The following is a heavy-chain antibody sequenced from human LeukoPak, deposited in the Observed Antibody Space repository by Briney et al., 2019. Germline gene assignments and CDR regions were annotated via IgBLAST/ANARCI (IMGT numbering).Heavy chain of an antibody. D-gene: IGHD2-2*01. CDR2: IKQDGSEK. CDR3: AREGTEYQLLTHPSAAFDY. CDR1: GFTFSNAW. J-gene: IGHJ4*02. V-gene: IGHV3-7*01. Sequence: PGGSLRLSCAASGFTFSNAWMSWVRQAPGKGLEWVANIKQDGSEKYYVGSVKGRFTISRDNAKNSLYLQMNSLRAEDTAVYYCAREGTEYQLLTHPSAAFDYWGQGTLVTVSS.